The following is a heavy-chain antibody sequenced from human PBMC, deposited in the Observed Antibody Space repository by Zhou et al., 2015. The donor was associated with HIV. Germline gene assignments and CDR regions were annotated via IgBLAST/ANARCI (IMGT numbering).Heavy chain of an antibody. CDR2: IIPILGIA. CDR1: GGTFSSYT. J-gene: IGHJ4*02. Sequence: QVQLVQSGAEVKKPGSSVKVSCKASGGTFSSYTISWVRQAPGQGLEWMGRIIPILGIANYAQKFQGRVTITADKSTSTAYMELSSLRSEDTAVYYCARSGLRNKYCSSTSCYYGSGYVDYWGQGTLVTVSS. V-gene: IGHV1-69*02. D-gene: IGHD2-2*01. CDR3: ARSGLRNKYCSSTSCYYGSGYVDY.